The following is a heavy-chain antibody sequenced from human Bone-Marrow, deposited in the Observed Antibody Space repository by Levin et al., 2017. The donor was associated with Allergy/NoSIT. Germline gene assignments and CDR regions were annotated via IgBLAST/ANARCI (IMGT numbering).Heavy chain of an antibody. CDR1: GGSISSYY. V-gene: IGHV4-59*01. CDR3: ARDPPDGLRWFNWFDP. CDR2: IYYSGST. J-gene: IGHJ5*02. Sequence: PSETLSLTCTVSGGSISSYYWSWIRQPPGKGLEWIGYIYYSGSTNYNPSLKSRVTISVDTSKNQFSLKLSSVTAADTAVYYCARDPPDGLRWFNWFDPWGQGTLVTVSS. D-gene: IGHD4-23*01.